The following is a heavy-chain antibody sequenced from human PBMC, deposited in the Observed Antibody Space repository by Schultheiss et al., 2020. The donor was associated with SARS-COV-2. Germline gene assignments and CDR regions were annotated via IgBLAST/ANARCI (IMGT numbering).Heavy chain of an antibody. CDR2: IYWDDDK. CDR3: AHRPPYSGYDSRFDY. D-gene: IGHD5-12*01. V-gene: IGHV2-5*02. CDR1: GFSLSTSGVG. J-gene: IGHJ4*02. Sequence: SGPTLVKPTQTLTLTCTFSGFSLSTSGVGVGWIRQPPGKALEWLALIYWDDDKYYSTSLKTRLTITKDTSKNQVVLTMTNMDPVDTATYYCAHRPPYSGYDSRFDYWGQGTLVTVSS.